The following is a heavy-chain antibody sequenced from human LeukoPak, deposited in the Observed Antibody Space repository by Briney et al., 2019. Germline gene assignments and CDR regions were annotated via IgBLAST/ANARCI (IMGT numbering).Heavy chain of an antibody. V-gene: IGHV1-18*01. CDR3: ARDGAVGWFDP. Sequence: ASVKVSCKASGYTFASNGISWVRQAPGQGLEWMGWISTHNGYTDYAQRLQGRVTMTTDTSTSTAYMELRSLRSDDTAVYYCARDGAVGWFDPWGQGTLVTVSS. D-gene: IGHD2-15*01. J-gene: IGHJ5*02. CDR2: ISTHNGYT. CDR1: GYTFASNG.